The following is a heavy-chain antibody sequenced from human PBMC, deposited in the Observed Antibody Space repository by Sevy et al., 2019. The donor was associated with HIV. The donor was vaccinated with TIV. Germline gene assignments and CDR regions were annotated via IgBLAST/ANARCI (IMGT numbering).Heavy chain of an antibody. D-gene: IGHD3-22*01. CDR2: FDPEDGET. Sequence: ASVKVSCKVSGYTRTKLSMHWVRPAPRKGLEWMGSFDPEDGETLYAQKLQGRVIMTEDTSTDTAYMEVNSLRSEDTAVYYCATTKDYYENSGCPFDYWGQGTLVTVSS. CDR3: ATTKDYYENSGCPFDY. CDR1: GYTRTKLS. J-gene: IGHJ4*02. V-gene: IGHV1-24*01.